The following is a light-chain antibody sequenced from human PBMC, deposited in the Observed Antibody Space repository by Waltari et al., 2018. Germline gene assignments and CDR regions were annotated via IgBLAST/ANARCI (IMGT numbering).Light chain of an antibody. Sequence: QSALTQPASVSGSPGQSITISCTGTSTDVGGYKYVSWYQQHPGRAPKIMIYDVSNRPSGVANRFSGSKSGNTASLTISGLQTEDEADYYCSSFTSSTTLGIFGGGTKLTVL. CDR3: SSFTSSTTLGI. J-gene: IGLJ2*01. CDR1: STDVGGYKY. CDR2: DVS. V-gene: IGLV2-14*03.